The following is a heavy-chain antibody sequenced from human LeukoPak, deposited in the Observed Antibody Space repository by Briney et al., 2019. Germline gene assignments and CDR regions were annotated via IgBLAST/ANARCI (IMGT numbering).Heavy chain of an antibody. V-gene: IGHV3-30*04. CDR3: AKGGGYEAQYYYYYLDV. Sequence: PGGSLRVSCAASGCTFSSYAMHWVRQAPGKGLEWVAVISYDGSNKYYADSVKGRFTTSRDNSKNTLYLQMKSLRAEDTAVYYCAKGGGYEAQYYYYYLDVWGKGTTVTISS. CDR1: GCTFSSYA. J-gene: IGHJ6*03. D-gene: IGHD5-12*01. CDR2: ISYDGSNK.